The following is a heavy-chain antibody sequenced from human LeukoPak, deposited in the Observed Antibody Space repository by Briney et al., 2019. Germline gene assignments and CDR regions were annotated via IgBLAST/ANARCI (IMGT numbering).Heavy chain of an antibody. CDR2: IYYSGST. V-gene: IGHV4-39*07. CDR1: GGSLSSSSYY. CDR3: ARERPRYSSSSVVRFSFFDY. J-gene: IGHJ4*02. Sequence: SETMSLTSTVSGGSLSSSSYYWDWIRQPPGKGLEWIGSIYYSGSTYYNPSLKSRVTISVDTSKNQFSLKLSSVTAADTAVYYCARERPRYSSSSVVRFSFFDYWGQGTLVTVSS. D-gene: IGHD6-6*01.